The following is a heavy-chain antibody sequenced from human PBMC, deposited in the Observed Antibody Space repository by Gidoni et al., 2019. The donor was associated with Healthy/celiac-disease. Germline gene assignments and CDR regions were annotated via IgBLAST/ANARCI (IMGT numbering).Heavy chain of an antibody. J-gene: IGHJ5*02. Sequence: QVQLVQSGAEVKQPGSSVKFSCKASGGTFRSYAISRGRQAPGQGLEWMGGVIPIFGTANYAQKFQGRVTITADESTSTAYMELSSLRSEDTAVYYCAREDSSRLNWFDPWGQGTLVTVSS. CDR1: GGTFRSYA. CDR3: AREDSSRLNWFDP. D-gene: IGHD6-13*01. CDR2: VIPIFGTA. V-gene: IGHV1-69*01.